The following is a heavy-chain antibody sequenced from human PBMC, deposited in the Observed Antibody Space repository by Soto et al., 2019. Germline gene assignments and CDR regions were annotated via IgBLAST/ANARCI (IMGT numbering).Heavy chain of an antibody. CDR3: ARGGDGYNYDAVDI. CDR1: GGSFSGYY. Sequence: SETLSLTCAVYGGSFSGYYWSWIRQPPGKGLEWIGEINHSGSTNYNPSLKSRVTISVDTSKNQFSLKLSSVTAADTAVYYCARGGDGYNYDAVDIWGQGTMVT. V-gene: IGHV4-34*01. D-gene: IGHD5-12*01. CDR2: INHSGST. J-gene: IGHJ3*02.